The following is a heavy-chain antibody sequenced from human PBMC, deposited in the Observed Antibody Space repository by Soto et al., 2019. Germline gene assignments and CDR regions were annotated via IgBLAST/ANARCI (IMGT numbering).Heavy chain of an antibody. CDR1: GGAFRGFY. Sequence: SETPSLPRAVYGGAFRGFYWGWVRQPPGKGLEWIGEINHSGSTNYNPSLKSRVTISVDTSKNQFSLKLSSVTAADTAVYYCARGIVVVVAATFDYWGQGTLVTVYS. CDR2: INHSGST. J-gene: IGHJ4*02. V-gene: IGHV4-34*01. CDR3: ARGIVVVVAATFDY. D-gene: IGHD2-15*01.